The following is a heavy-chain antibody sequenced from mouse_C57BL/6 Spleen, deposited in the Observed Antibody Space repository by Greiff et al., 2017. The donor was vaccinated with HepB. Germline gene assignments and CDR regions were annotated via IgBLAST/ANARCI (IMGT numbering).Heavy chain of an antibody. CDR1: GYTFTNYW. V-gene: IGHV1-63*01. CDR2: IYPGGGYT. D-gene: IGHD1-1*01. CDR3: ARGDYYGSSLYYFDY. J-gene: IGHJ2*01. Sequence: VQLVESGAELVRPGTSVKMSCKASGYTFTNYWIGWAKQRPGHGLEWIGDIYPGGGYTNYNEKFKGKATLTADNSSSTTYMQFSSLTSEDSAIYYCARGDYYGSSLYYFDYWGQGTTLTVSS.